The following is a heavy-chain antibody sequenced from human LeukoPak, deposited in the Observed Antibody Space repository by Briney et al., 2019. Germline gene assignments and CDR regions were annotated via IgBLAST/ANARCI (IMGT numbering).Heavy chain of an antibody. CDR3: AKWRGPAAYSFYFDY. CDR1: GFTFSSYA. Sequence: PGGSLRLSCAASGFTFSSYATSWVRQAPGKGLEWVSAISGSGGSTYYADSVKGRFTISRDNSKNTLYLQMNSLRAEDTAVYYCAKWRGPAAYSFYFDYWGQGTLVTVSS. CDR2: ISGSGGST. V-gene: IGHV3-23*01. J-gene: IGHJ4*02. D-gene: IGHD2-2*01.